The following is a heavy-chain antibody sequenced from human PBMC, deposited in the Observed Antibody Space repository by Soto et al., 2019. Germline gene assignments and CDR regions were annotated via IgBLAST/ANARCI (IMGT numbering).Heavy chain of an antibody. D-gene: IGHD3-22*01. CDR1: GGSISSYY. CDR2: IYNSGST. J-gene: IGHJ4*02. Sequence: PSETLSLTCTDSGGSISSYYWSWIRQPPGKGLEWIGYIYNSGSTNYNPSLKSRVTISVDTSKNQFSLKLSSVTAADTAVYYCARTLIDSSGYYRELPYYFDYWGQGTLVTVSS. CDR3: ARTLIDSSGYYRELPYYFDY. V-gene: IGHV4-59*01.